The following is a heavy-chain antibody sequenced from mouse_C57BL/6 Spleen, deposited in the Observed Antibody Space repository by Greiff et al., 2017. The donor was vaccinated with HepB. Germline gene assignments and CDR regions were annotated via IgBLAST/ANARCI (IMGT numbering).Heavy chain of an antibody. V-gene: IGHV1-82*01. Sequence: VQLQQSGPELVKPGASVKISCKASGYAFSSSWMNWVKQRPGKGLEWIGRIYPGDGDTNYNEKFKGKATITADKSSSTTYLQLRSLTSEDSAVDLCARRRSNYDGVIFDYWGQGTTLTVSS. CDR2: IYPGDGDT. CDR3: ARRRSNYDGVIFDY. J-gene: IGHJ2*01. CDR1: GYAFSSSW. D-gene: IGHD2-5*01.